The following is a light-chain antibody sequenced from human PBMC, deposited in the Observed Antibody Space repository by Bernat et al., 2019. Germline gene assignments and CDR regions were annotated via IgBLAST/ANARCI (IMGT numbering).Light chain of an antibody. CDR3: AAWDDRMNGPV. Sequence: QSELTQPPSKSGTPGQRVTISCSGSSSNIGSNTVNWYQQLPGTAPKLLIYTNNQRPSGVPDRFSGSKSGTSASLAISGLQSEDEADYYCAAWDDRMNGPVFGGGTKLTVL. V-gene: IGLV1-44*01. J-gene: IGLJ3*02. CDR1: SSNIGSNT. CDR2: TNN.